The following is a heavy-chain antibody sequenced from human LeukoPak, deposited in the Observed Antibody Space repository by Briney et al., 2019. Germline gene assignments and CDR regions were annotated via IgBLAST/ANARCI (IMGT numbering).Heavy chain of an antibody. CDR2: ISGSGGST. CDR1: GFTFSSYA. Sequence: GGSLRLSCAASGFTFSSYAMSWVRQAPGKGLEWVSAISGSGGSTYYADSVKGRFTISRDNAKNSLYLQMNSLRAEDTAVYYCARVVEDIVATNYYYYYYYMDVWGKGTTVTVSS. V-gene: IGHV3-23*01. J-gene: IGHJ6*03. CDR3: ARVVEDIVATNYYYYYYYMDV. D-gene: IGHD5-12*01.